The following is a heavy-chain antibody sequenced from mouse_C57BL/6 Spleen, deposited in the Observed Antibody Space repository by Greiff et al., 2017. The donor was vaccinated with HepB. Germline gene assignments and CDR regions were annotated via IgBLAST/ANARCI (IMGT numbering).Heavy chain of an antibody. CDR3: AREGTTEDY. CDR1: GYSITSGYY. CDR2: ISYDGSN. D-gene: IGHD1-1*01. Sequence: EVKLQESGPGLVKPSQSLSLTCSVTGYSITSGYYWNWIRQFPGNKLEWMGYISYDGSNNYNPSLKNRISITRDTSKNQFFLKLNSVTTEDTATYYCAREGTTEDYWGQGTSVTVSS. V-gene: IGHV3-6*01. J-gene: IGHJ4*01.